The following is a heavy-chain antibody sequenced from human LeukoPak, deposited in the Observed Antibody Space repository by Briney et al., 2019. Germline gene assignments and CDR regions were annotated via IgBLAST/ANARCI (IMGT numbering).Heavy chain of an antibody. CDR2: IYYSEST. CDR1: GGSVSSGSYY. J-gene: IGHJ5*02. CDR3: ARPKEESSNWYGNWFEP. Sequence: SETLSLTCTVSGGSVSSGSYYWSWIRQPPGKGLEWIGFIYYSESTNYNPSLKSRVIMSVDTSKNQFSLKLSSVTAADTAVYYCARPKEESSNWYGNWFEPWGLGTLVTVSS. V-gene: IGHV4-61*01. D-gene: IGHD6-13*01.